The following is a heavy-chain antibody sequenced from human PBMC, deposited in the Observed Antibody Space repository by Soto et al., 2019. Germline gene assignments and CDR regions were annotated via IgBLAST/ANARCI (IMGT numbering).Heavy chain of an antibody. CDR1: GVSIRIGDYY. CDR2: IYYSWIT. Sequence: SLSLTCTVSGVSIRIGDYYWSWIRQPPGKGLEWIGYIYYSWITYYNPSLKSRVTISVDTSKNQFSLKLSSVTAADTAVYYCARGAYYDSSGPINWFDPWGQGTLVTVYS. CDR3: ARGAYYDSSGPINWFDP. D-gene: IGHD3-22*01. V-gene: IGHV4-30-4*01. J-gene: IGHJ5*02.